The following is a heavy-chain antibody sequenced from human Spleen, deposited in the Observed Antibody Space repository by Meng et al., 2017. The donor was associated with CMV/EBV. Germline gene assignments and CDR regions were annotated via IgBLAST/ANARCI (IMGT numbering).Heavy chain of an antibody. Sequence: GGSLRLSCAASGFTFSDFYMSWIRQAPGKGLEFISFITGDSNTIYYADSVKGRFTISRDNAKNSLYLQMDSLRAEDTAVYYCARELDYWGQGTLVTVSS. J-gene: IGHJ4*02. V-gene: IGHV3-11*01. CDR1: GFTFSDFY. CDR3: ARELDY. CDR2: ITGDSNTI.